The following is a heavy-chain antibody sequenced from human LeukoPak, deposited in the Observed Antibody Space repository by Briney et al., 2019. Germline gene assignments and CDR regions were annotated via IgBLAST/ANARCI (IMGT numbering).Heavy chain of an antibody. CDR2: ISGSGGST. CDR3: AKMPVSYSSGWSVFDY. V-gene: IGHV3-23*01. CDR1: GFTFSSYA. Sequence: GGSLRLSCAASGFTFSSYAMSWVRQAPGKGLEWVSAISGSGGSTYYADSVKGRFTISRDNSKNTLYLQMNSLRAEDTAVYYCAKMPVSYSSGWSVFDYWGQGNLVTASS. D-gene: IGHD6-19*01. J-gene: IGHJ4*02.